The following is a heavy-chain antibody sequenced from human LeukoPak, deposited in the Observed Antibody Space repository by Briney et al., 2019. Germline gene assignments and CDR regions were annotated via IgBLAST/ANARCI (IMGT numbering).Heavy chain of an antibody. D-gene: IGHD3-22*01. CDR1: GGSISSYY. CDR2: IYYSGST. V-gene: IGHV4-59*05. Sequence: SETLSLTCTVSGGSISSYYWSWIRQPPGKGLEWIGSIYYSGSTYYNPSLKSRVTISVDTSKNHFSLKLSSVTAADTAMYYCARTYYYDSSGNVPFDIWGQGTMVTVSS. J-gene: IGHJ3*02. CDR3: ARTYYYDSSGNVPFDI.